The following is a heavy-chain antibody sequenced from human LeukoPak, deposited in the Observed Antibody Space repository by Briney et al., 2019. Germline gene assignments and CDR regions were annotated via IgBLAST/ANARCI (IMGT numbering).Heavy chain of an antibody. CDR3: ARPNITSYYDSRGYDAFDV. J-gene: IGHJ3*01. V-gene: IGHV5-51*01. CDR1: GYRFNAYW. CDR2: IYPDDSDT. D-gene: IGHD3-22*01. Sequence: GESLKISCKGSGYRFNAYWIAWVRQMPGKGLEWMGIIYPDDSDTRSSPSFQGQVTISADKSVRTAYLQWSSLKASDTAMYYCARPNITSYYDSRGYDAFDVWGQGTMLTVSS.